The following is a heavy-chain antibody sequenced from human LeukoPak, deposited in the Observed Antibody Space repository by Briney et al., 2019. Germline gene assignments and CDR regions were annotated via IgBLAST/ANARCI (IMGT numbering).Heavy chain of an antibody. CDR3: ANRGDDILTGFDY. J-gene: IGHJ4*02. V-gene: IGHV1-69*05. D-gene: IGHD3-9*01. CDR2: IIPIFATA. Sequence: ASVKVSCKASGGTFSSYAISWVRQAPGQGLEWMGGIIPIFATANYAQKFQGRVTITTDESTSTAYMELSSLRSEDTAIYYCANRGDDILTGFDYWGQGTLVTVSS. CDR1: GGTFSSYA.